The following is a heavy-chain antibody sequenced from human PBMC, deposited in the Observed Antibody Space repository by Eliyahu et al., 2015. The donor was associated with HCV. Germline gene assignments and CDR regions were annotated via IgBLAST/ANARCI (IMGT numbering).Heavy chain of an antibody. V-gene: IGHV3-30*03. D-gene: IGHD2-21*01. J-gene: IGHJ5*02. CDR1: GFTFNTYG. CDR3: ARNRAYTGHA. Sequence: GGGVVQPGRSLRLSCAASGFTFNTYGMHWVRQAPGRRLEWLAVISQDGSIKYYADSVEGRFTIFQRQFPEYAVSANEQPENVGTGLCFCARNRAYTGHAWGQGTLVTVSS. CDR2: ISQDGSIK.